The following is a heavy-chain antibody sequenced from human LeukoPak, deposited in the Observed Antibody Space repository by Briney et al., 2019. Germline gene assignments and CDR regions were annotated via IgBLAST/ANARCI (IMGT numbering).Heavy chain of an antibody. V-gene: IGHV1-69*06. CDR1: GGTFSSYA. Sequence: GSSVKVSCKASGGTFSSYAISWVRQAPGQGLEWMGGIIPIFGTANYAQKFQGRVTITADKSTSTAYMELSSLRSEDTAVYYCARTRPAVQLERLFGNWFDPWGQGTLVTVSS. CDR2: IIPIFGTA. CDR3: ARTRPAVQLERLFGNWFDP. J-gene: IGHJ5*02. D-gene: IGHD1-1*01.